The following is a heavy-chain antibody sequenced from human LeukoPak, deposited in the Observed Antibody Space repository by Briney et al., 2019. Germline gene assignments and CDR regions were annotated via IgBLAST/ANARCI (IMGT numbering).Heavy chain of an antibody. CDR3: ARELGELRVEYRGWFDP. V-gene: IGHV1-18*01. Sequence: ASVKVSCKASGYTFTSHGISWVRQAPGHGLEWMGWISAYNGNTNYAQRFQGRVTITADESTSTAYMELSSLRSEDTAVYYCARELGELRVEYRGWFDPWGQGTLVTVSS. J-gene: IGHJ5*02. CDR2: ISAYNGNT. D-gene: IGHD1-7*01. CDR1: GYTFTSHG.